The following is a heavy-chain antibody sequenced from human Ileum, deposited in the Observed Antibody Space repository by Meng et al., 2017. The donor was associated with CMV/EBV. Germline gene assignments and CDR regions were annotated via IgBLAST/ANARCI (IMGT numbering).Heavy chain of an antibody. J-gene: IGHJ4*02. CDR3: TYGWPLKY. D-gene: IGHD3-10*01. V-gene: IGHV6-1*01. CDR1: DSVSISTES. Sequence: QAQPHPSGPGLAKPSQTLSLTCAGDSVSISTESWNCISQSPSRGLEWLGRTWYGSKWYYEYAVSVKSRITIIPDTSQNQISLQLNSVTPDDTAVYYCTYGWPLKYWGQGSLVTVSS. CDR2: TWYGSKWYY.